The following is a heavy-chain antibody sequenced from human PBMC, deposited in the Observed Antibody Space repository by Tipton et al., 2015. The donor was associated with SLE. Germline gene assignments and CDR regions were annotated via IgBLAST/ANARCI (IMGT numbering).Heavy chain of an antibody. CDR1: GGSISSSSYY. Sequence: LRLSCTVSGGSISSSSYYWGWIRQPPGKGLEWIGSIYYSGSTYYNPSLKSRVTISVDTSKNQFSLNLSSVTAADTAVYYCATGIGSSSWHYWGQGTLVTVSS. V-gene: IGHV4-39*07. D-gene: IGHD6-13*01. CDR2: IYYSGST. J-gene: IGHJ4*02. CDR3: ATGIGSSSWHY.